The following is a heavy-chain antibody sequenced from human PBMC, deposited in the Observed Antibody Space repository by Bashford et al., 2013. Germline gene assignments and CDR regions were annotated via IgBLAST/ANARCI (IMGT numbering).Heavy chain of an antibody. Sequence: GGSLRLSCAASGFTFSDAWMNWVRQAPGKALEWVGFIRNKVYGETTDYAASVKGRFTITRDDSKNIAYLQMNSLKIEDTAVYYCARRALDIRTWYGLDYWGQGILVTVSS. V-gene: IGHV3-71*01. J-gene: IGHJ4*02. D-gene: IGHD6-13*01. CDR3: ARRALDIRTWYGLDY. CDR2: IRNKVYGETT. CDR1: GFTFSDAW.